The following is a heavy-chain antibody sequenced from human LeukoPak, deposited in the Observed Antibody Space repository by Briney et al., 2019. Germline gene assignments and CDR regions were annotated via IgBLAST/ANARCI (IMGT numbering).Heavy chain of an antibody. D-gene: IGHD3-22*01. Sequence: SETLSLTCTVSGGSISSYYWSWIRQPPGKGLEWIGYIYYSGSTNYNPSLKSRVTISVDTSKNQFSLKLSSVTAADTAVYYCAIEHSSGYHDYWGQGTLVTVSS. V-gene: IGHV4-59*01. J-gene: IGHJ4*02. CDR2: IYYSGST. CDR1: GGSISSYY. CDR3: AIEHSSGYHDY.